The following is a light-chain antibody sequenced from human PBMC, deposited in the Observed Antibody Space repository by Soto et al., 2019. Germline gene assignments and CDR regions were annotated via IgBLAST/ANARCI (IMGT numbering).Light chain of an antibody. J-gene: IGLJ2*01. CDR1: SSDVGGYNY. CDR2: EVT. V-gene: IGLV2-14*01. Sequence: QSALTQPASVSGSPGQSITISCTGTSSDVGGYNYVSWYQQHPGKVPKVMLYEVTNRPSGVSNRFSGSKSGNTASLTISGLQAEDEADYYCSSYTSSSTPVVFGGGTKLTVL. CDR3: SSYTSSSTPVV.